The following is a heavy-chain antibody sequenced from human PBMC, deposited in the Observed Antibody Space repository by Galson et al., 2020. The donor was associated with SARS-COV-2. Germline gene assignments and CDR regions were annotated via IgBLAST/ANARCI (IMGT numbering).Heavy chain of an antibody. D-gene: IGHD3-9*01. Sequence: ASVKVSCKASGYTFTDYYIHWVRQAPGQGLEWMGWINPKSGGTNYAQKFEGRVTMTRDTSITTAYMELGRLRADDTAVYYCARLRYYDVFTGYIVDVWGQGTMVTVSS. CDR2: INPKSGGT. J-gene: IGHJ6*02. V-gene: IGHV1-2*02. CDR3: ARLRYYDVFTGYIVDV. CDR1: GYTFTDYY.